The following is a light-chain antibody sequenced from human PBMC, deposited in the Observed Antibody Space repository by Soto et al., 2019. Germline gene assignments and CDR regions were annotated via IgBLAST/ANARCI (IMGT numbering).Light chain of an antibody. V-gene: IGKV1-5*03. CDR2: KAS. J-gene: IGKJ1*01. Sequence: DIQMTQSPSTLSASVGDRVTITCRASQSISSWLAWHQQKPGKAPRLLIYKASNLESGVPSRFSGSGSGTEFTLTITSLQPDDSATYYRQQYTDNWTFGQGTKVDIK. CDR3: QQYTDNWT. CDR1: QSISSW.